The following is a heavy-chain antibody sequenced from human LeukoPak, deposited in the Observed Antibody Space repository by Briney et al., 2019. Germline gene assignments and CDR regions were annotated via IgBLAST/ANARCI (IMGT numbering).Heavy chain of an antibody. CDR3: ARSYYGSGSYYQFDY. CDR1: GGTFSSYA. J-gene: IGHJ4*02. Sequence: ASVKVSCKASGGTFSSYAISWVRQAPGQGLGWMGGIIPIFGTANYAQKFQGRVTITADESTSTAYMELSSLRSEDTAVYYCARSYYGSGSYYQFDYWGQGTLVTVSS. D-gene: IGHD3-10*01. CDR2: IIPIFGTA. V-gene: IGHV1-69*13.